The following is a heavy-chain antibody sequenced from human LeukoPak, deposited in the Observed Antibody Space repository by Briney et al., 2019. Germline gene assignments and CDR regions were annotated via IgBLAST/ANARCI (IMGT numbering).Heavy chain of an antibody. D-gene: IGHD4-17*01. Sequence: GGSLRLSCAASGFTFSSYAMTWVRQAPGKGLEWVSVISGSGGRIVYADSVKGRFTISRDNSENMLYLQMKSLRVDDTATYYCAKDHGDYGDYVGWFDPWGQGTLATVSS. J-gene: IGHJ5*02. V-gene: IGHV3-23*01. CDR3: AKDHGDYGDYVGWFDP. CDR1: GFTFSSYA. CDR2: ISGSGGRI.